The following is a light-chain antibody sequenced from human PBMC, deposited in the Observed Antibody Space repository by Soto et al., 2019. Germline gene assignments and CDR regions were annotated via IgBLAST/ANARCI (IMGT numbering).Light chain of an antibody. CDR3: CSYAGSSTVV. CDR1: SSDVGSYNL. V-gene: IGLV2-23*01. CDR2: EGN. Sequence: QSALTQPASVSGSPGQSITISCTGTSSDVGSYNLVSWYQQHPGKVPTLMIYEGNKRPSGVSSRFSGSKSGNTAYLTISGLQAEDEADYYCCSYAGSSTVVFGGGTKLTVL. J-gene: IGLJ2*01.